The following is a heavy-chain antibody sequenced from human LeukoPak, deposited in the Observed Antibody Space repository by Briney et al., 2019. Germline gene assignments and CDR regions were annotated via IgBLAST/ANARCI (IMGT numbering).Heavy chain of an antibody. Sequence: SETLSLTCTVSGGSISSSPYYWGWIRQPPGKGLEWIGEINHSGSTNYNPSLKSRVTISVDTSKNQFSLKLSSVTAADTAVYYCARGPTQRGRSGSYYLPRYNWFDPWGQGTLVTVSS. V-gene: IGHV4-39*07. CDR3: ARGPTQRGRSGSYYLPRYNWFDP. CDR2: INHSGST. CDR1: GGSISSSPYY. D-gene: IGHD3-10*01. J-gene: IGHJ5*02.